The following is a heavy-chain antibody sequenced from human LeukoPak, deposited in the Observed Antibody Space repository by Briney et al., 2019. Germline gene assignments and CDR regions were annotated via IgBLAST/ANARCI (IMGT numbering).Heavy chain of an antibody. CDR2: IYYSGST. CDR3: AGVESVGATVDY. D-gene: IGHD1-26*01. CDR1: GGSISSSSYY. V-gene: IGHV4-39*07. J-gene: IGHJ4*02. Sequence: PSETLSLTCTVSGGSISSSSYYWGWIRQPPGKGLEWIGSIYYSGSTYYNPSLKSRVTISVDTSKNQFSLKLSSVTAADTAVYYCAGVESVGATVDYWGQGTLVTVSS.